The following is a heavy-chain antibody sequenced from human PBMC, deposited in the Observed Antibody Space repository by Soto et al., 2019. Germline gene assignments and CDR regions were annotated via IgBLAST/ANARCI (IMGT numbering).Heavy chain of an antibody. CDR3: ARQRMTTVAKWFDP. CDR2: IYYGGST. CDR1: GGSISSNDDY. V-gene: IGHV4-39*01. D-gene: IGHD4-17*01. Sequence: TLSLTCTVSGGSISSNDDYWGWIRQPPGKGLEYIGSIYYGGSTYYNPSLRSRVTISVDTSKNQFSLKLSSVTAADTAVYYCARQRMTTVAKWFDPWGQGSLVTVSS. J-gene: IGHJ5*02.